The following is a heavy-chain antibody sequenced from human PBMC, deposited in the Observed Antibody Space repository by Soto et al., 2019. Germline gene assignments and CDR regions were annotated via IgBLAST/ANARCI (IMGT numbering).Heavy chain of an antibody. Sequence: SETLSLTCTVSGGSISSYYWSWIRQPPGKGLEWIGYIYYSGSTNYNPSLKSRVTISVDTSKNQFSLKLSSVTAADTAVYYCARAEAVAGTDYYYYGMDVWGQGTTVTISS. CDR1: GGSISSYY. D-gene: IGHD6-19*01. J-gene: IGHJ6*02. CDR3: ARAEAVAGTDYYYYGMDV. V-gene: IGHV4-59*01. CDR2: IYYSGST.